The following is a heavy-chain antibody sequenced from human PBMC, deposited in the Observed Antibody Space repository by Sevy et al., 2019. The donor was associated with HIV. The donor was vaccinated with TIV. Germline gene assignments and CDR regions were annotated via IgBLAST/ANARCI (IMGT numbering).Heavy chain of an antibody. V-gene: IGHV4-39*01. D-gene: IGHD4-17*01. Sequence: SETLSLTCSVSGGSVSNPNYYWGWLRQPPGKGLEWIGRIYYSGATSYNPSLESRVPTSVDTSNNRFSLILTSVTAADTAVYYCARSQHFSGDYADYAFDVWGQGTMVTVSS. CDR3: ARSQHFSGDYADYAFDV. CDR1: GGSVSNPNYY. J-gene: IGHJ3*01. CDR2: IYYSGAT.